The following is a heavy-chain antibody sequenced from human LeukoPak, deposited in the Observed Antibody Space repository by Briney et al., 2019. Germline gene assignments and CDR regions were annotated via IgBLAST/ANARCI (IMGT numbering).Heavy chain of an antibody. D-gene: IGHD2-2*01. CDR1: TGSITSSSYY. Sequence: SETLSLTCTVSTGSITSSSYYWGWIRQPPGRGLDWIGSIYYSGSTYYNPSLKSRVTISVDTSKKQFSLQLSSLTAADTVVYYCARLSTLSAHFDYWGQGTLVTVSS. V-gene: IGHV4-39*01. CDR3: ARLSTLSAHFDY. CDR2: IYYSGST. J-gene: IGHJ4*02.